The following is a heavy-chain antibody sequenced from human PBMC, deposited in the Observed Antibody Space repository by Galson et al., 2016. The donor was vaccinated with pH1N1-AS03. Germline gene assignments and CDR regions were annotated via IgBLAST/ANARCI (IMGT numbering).Heavy chain of an antibody. V-gene: IGHV2-70*04. CDR1: GFSLSTGGMR. J-gene: IGHJ6*02. D-gene: IGHD5-24*01. Sequence: PALVKPTQTLTLTCTVSGFSLSTGGMRVSWIRQPPGKALEWLGRIDWDDGTFYSTPLKTRLTISKDTSKNQVVLTMTNMDPVDTGTYYCARTLNYNTGLDVWGPGATVTVSS. CDR2: IDWDDGT. CDR3: ARTLNYNTGLDV.